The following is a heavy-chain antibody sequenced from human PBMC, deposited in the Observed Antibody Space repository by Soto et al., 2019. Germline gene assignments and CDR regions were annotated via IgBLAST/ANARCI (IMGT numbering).Heavy chain of an antibody. CDR2: INDSGSR. J-gene: IGHJ4*02. CDR1: GGSISSGDYY. V-gene: IGHV4-30-4*01. CDR3: ARVKRGGADFDY. Sequence: QVQLQESGPGLVRPSQTLSLTCTVSGGSISSGDYYWSWIRQPPGKGLEWIGYINDSGSRYYNPSLKSRVTISVDTSKNQFSLKLSSVTAADTAVYYCARVKRGGADFDYWGQGTLVTVSS. D-gene: IGHD4-17*01.